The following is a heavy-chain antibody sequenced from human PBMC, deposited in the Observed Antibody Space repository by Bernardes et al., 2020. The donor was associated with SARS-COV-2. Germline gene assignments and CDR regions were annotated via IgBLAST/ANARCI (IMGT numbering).Heavy chain of an antibody. CDR2: ISGGGVST. J-gene: IGHJ4*02. Sequence: GGSLRLSCEASGFTFSDYAMTWVRQAPGKGLEWLSTISGGGVSTYSADSVKGRFTISRDNSRNILYLQLHSLTAEDTALYYCAKGDVEYSHGLGHFFDYWGRGTLVTVSS. CDR3: AKGDVEYSHGLGHFFDY. CDR1: GFTFSDYA. D-gene: IGHD5-18*01. V-gene: IGHV3-23*01.